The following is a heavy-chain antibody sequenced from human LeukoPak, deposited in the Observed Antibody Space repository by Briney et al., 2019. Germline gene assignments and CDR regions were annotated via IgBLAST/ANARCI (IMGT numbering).Heavy chain of an antibody. V-gene: IGHV1-69*13. CDR1: GGTFSSYA. CDR3: ATCGGDCYSRIYYGMDV. CDR2: IIPIFGTA. J-gene: IGHJ6*02. D-gene: IGHD2-21*02. Sequence: SVKVSCKASGGTFSSYAIGWVRQAPGQGLEWMGGIIPIFGTANYAQKFQGRVTITADESTSTAYMELSSLRSEDTAVYYCATCGGDCYSRIYYGMDVWGQGTTVTVSS.